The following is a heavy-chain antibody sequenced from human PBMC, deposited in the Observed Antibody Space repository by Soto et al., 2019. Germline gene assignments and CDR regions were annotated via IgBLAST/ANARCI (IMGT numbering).Heavy chain of an antibody. J-gene: IGHJ4*02. V-gene: IGHV4-59*01. CDR3: ARVYGDYLDY. CDR1: GGSISSYY. CDR2: IYYSGGT. Sequence: PSETLSLTCTASGGSISSYYWSWIRQPPGKGLEWIGYIYYSGGTNYNPSLKSRVTISVDTSKNQFSLKLSSVTAADTAVYYCARVYGDYLDYWGQGTLVTVSS. D-gene: IGHD4-17*01.